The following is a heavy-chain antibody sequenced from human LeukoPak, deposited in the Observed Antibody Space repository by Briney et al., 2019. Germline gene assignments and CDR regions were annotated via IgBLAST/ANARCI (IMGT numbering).Heavy chain of an antibody. J-gene: IGHJ4*02. CDR3: ARDSGSGTYY. CDR1: GGSISSYY. Sequence: TSETLSLTCTVSGGSISSYYWSWIRQPPGKGLEWIGYIYYSGSTNYNPSLKSRVTISIDTSKNQFSLQLNSVTAADTAVYYCARDSGSGTYYWGQGTLVTVSS. CDR2: IYYSGST. D-gene: IGHD6-19*01. V-gene: IGHV4-59*01.